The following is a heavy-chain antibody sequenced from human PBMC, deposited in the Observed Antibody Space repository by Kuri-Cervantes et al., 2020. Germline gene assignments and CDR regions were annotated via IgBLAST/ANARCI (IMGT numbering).Heavy chain of an antibody. Sequence: LRLSCTISRGSISSDEYYWSWIRQSPGKGLEWIGYIHYSGSTNYNPSLKSRVTISVDTSKNQFSLKLSSVTAADTAVYYCARGRGGVVGATYFDYWGQGTLVTVSS. CDR1: RGSISSDEYY. D-gene: IGHD1-26*01. CDR3: ARGRGGVVGATYFDY. CDR2: IHYSGST. V-gene: IGHV4-30-4*01. J-gene: IGHJ4*02.